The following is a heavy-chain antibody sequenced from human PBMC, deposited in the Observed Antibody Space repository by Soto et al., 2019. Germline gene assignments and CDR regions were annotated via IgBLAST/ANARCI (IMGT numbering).Heavy chain of an antibody. CDR1: GFTVSSNY. Sequence: GGSLRLSCAASGFTVSSNYMSWVRQAPGKGLEWVSVIYSDGSTYYADSVKGRFTISRDNSKNTLYLQMNSLRAEDTAVYYCARAAHCGGDCTSPFGFYYYGMDVWGQGTTVTVSS. V-gene: IGHV3-66*01. J-gene: IGHJ6*02. D-gene: IGHD2-21*02. CDR3: ARAAHCGGDCTSPFGFYYYGMDV. CDR2: IYSDGST.